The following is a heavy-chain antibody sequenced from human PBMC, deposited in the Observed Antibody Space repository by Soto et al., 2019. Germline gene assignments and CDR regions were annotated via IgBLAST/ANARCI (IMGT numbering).Heavy chain of an antibody. V-gene: IGHV4-59*01. D-gene: IGHD2-15*01. CDR3: ARARFQLLHPYYYGIDV. CDR2: IYYTEKT. J-gene: IGHJ6*02. CDR1: GGSISSYY. Sequence: PSETLSLTCTVSGGSISSYYWSWIRQPPGKGLDWIGYIYYTEKTNYNPSLKSRVTISVDTSKNQFSLKLRSVTAADTGVYFCARARFQLLHPYYYGIDVCGQGTGFTVSS.